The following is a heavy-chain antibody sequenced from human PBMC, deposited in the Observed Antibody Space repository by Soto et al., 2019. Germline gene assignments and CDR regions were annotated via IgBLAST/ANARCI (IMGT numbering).Heavy chain of an antibody. CDR2: ISYDGSNK. J-gene: IGHJ6*02. CDR3: ARGRIQRGYYYYGMDV. CDR1: GFTFSSYA. V-gene: IGHV3-30-3*01. D-gene: IGHD5-18*01. Sequence: QVQLVESGGGVVQPGRSLRLSCAASGFTFSSYAMHWVRQAPGKGLEWVAVISYDGSNKYYADSVKGRFTISRDNSKNTLYLQMNSLRAEDTAVYYCARGRIQRGYYYYGMDVWGQGTTVTVSS.